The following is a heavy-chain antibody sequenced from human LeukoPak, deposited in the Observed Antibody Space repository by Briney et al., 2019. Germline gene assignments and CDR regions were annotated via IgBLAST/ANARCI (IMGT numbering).Heavy chain of an antibody. CDR1: GFSLSTSGVG. D-gene: IGHD2-15*01. J-gene: IGHJ4*02. V-gene: IGHV2-5*02. Sequence: SGPTLVKPTQTLTLTCTFSGFSLSTSGVGVGWIRQPPGKALERLALIYWDDDKRYSPSLKSRLTITKGTSKNQAVFTMTNMDPVDTATYYCAHTLEYCSGGSCFTFDYWGQGALVTVSS. CDR2: IYWDDDK. CDR3: AHTLEYCSGGSCFTFDY.